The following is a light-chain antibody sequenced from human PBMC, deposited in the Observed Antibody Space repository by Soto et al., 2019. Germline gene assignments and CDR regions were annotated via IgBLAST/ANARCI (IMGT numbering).Light chain of an antibody. Sequence: EIVLTQSPATLSLSPGERASLSCRASQSVGNSLAWYQHKPGQAPRRLIYDVSNRATGIPARFSGSGSGTDFTLTISSLEPEDFAVYYCQQCVIWPLFTFGPGTKVDIK. J-gene: IGKJ3*01. CDR3: QQCVIWPLFT. CDR2: DVS. V-gene: IGKV3-11*01. CDR1: QSVGNS.